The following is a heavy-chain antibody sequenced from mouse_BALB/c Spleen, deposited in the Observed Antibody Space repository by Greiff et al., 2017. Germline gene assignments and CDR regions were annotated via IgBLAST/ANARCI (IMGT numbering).Heavy chain of an antibody. CDR2: IYPGNSDT. J-gene: IGHJ1*01. V-gene: IGHV1-5*01. Sequence: EVQLQQSGTVLARPGASVKMSCKASGYSFTSYWMHWVNQRPGQGLEWIGAIYPGNSDTSYNQKFKGKAKLTAVTSASTAYMELSSLTNEDSAVYYCTRRYDYDVNWYFDVWGAGTTVTVSS. CDR1: GYSFTSYW. CDR3: TRRYDYDVNWYFDV. D-gene: IGHD2-4*01.